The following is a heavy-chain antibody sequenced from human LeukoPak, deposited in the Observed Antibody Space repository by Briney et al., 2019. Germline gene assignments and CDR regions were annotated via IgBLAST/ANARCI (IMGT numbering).Heavy chain of an antibody. V-gene: IGHV3-21*01. Sequence: GGSLRLSCAASGFTFSNYGMIWVRQAPGKGLEWVSFTDTSGNYIYYGDSVKGRFTISRDNAKNLVFLQMNGLRAEDTAVYYCARGRSITLLRGVAMSDGFDIWGQGAMVAVSS. J-gene: IGHJ3*02. CDR2: TDTSGNYI. CDR3: ARGRSITLLRGVAMSDGFDI. D-gene: IGHD3-10*01. CDR1: GFTFSNYG.